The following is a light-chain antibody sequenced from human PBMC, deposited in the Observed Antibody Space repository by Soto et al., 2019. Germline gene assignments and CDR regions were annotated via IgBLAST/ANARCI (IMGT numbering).Light chain of an antibody. J-gene: IGKJ2*01. CDR2: GST. Sequence: VVLTQYPSTLSLSPWASAPLSCRASQIVSHNYLAWYQPKGGQSPKLLIFGSTDRATGIPFRFSGSGSGTDFTLTISRLEPEDFAVYYCQQYGSSPPYTFGRGTKLEIK. CDR3: QQYGSSPPYT. CDR1: QIVSHNY. V-gene: IGKV3-20*01.